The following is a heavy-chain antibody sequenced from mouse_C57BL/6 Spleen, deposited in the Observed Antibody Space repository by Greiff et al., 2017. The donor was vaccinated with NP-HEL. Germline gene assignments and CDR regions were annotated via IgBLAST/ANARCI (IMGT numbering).Heavy chain of an antibody. V-gene: IGHV5-4*03. Sequence: EVKLVESGGGLVKPGGSLKLSCAASGFTFSSYAMSWVRQTPEKRLEWVATISDGGSYTYYPDNVKGRFTISRDNAKNNLYLQMSHLKSEDTAMYYCARGDNYFDYWGQGTTLTVSS. CDR1: GFTFSSYA. CDR3: ARGDNYFDY. J-gene: IGHJ2*01. CDR2: ISDGGSYT.